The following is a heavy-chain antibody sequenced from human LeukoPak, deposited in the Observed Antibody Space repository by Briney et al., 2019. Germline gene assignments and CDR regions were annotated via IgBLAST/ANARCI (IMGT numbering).Heavy chain of an antibody. V-gene: IGHV1-69*06. D-gene: IGHD2-2*01. CDR1: GGTFSSYA. CDR2: IIPIFGTA. J-gene: IGHJ6*04. Sequence: ASVKVSCKASGGTFSSYAISWVRQAPGQGLEWMGGIIPIFGTANYVQKFQGRVTITADKSTSTAYMELSSLRSEDTAVYYCARDPPPYDIVVVPAAPPDYYYYGMDVWGKGTTVTVSS. CDR3: ARDPPPYDIVVVPAAPPDYYYYGMDV.